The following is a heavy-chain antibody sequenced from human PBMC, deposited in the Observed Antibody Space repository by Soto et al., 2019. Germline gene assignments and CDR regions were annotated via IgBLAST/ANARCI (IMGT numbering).Heavy chain of an antibody. CDR2: ISGSGGNT. CDR1: GFTFSSYA. V-gene: IGHV3-23*01. J-gene: IGHJ1*01. D-gene: IGHD3-22*01. Sequence: GGSLRLSCAASGFTFSSYAMSWVRQAPGKGLEWVSAISGSGGNTYYADSVKGRFTISRDNSKNTLYLQMNSLRAEDTAVYYCAKTSYYDSSGYYSQAFQHWGQGTLVTLSS. CDR3: AKTSYYDSSGYYSQAFQH.